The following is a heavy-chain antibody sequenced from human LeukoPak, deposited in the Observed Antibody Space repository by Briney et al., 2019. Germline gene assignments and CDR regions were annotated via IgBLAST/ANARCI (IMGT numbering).Heavy chain of an antibody. CDR2: ISSSSSYI. D-gene: IGHD3-10*01. CDR1: RFTFSSYS. CDR3: ARDQLKTGSYFDY. Sequence: GGSLRLSCAASRFTFSSYSMNWVRQAPGKGLKWVSSISSSSSYIYYADSVKGRFTISRDNAKNSLYLQMNSLKAEDTAVYYCARDQLKTGSYFDYWGQGTLVTVSS. J-gene: IGHJ4*02. V-gene: IGHV3-21*01.